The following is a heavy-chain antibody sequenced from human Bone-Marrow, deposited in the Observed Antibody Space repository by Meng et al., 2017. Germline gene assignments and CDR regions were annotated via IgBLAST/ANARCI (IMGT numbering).Heavy chain of an antibody. CDR1: GGSPSGPY. CDR2: ISHSRST. J-gene: IGHJ4*02. Sequence: GVGLFMLSETLSLARLLFGGSPSGPYGGWLRQPPGKGRAWLQEISHSRSTNHHPSLTRRVTISVDTSKKQVALKLSSVTAADTDVHYCARDPDYYGSGSWDWGQGTLVTVSS. CDR3: ARDPDYYGSGSWD. V-gene: IGHV4-34*01. D-gene: IGHD3-10*01.